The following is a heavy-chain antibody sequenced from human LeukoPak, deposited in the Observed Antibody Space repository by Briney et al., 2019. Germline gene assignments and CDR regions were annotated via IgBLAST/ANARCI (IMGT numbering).Heavy chain of an antibody. CDR2: IIPILGIA. J-gene: IGHJ4*02. CDR1: GGTFSSYA. D-gene: IGHD1-26*01. CDR3: ARSLGSGSYGFDY. Sequence: SVKVSCKASGGTFSSYAISWVRQAPGQVLEWMGRIIPILGIANYAQKFQGRVTMTRDTSTSTVYMELSSLRSEDTAVYYCARSLGSGSYGFDYWGQGTLVTVSS. V-gene: IGHV1-69*04.